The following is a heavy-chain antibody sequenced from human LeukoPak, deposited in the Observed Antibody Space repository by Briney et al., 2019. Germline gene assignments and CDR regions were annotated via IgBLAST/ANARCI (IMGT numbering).Heavy chain of an antibody. J-gene: IGHJ2*01. CDR2: IYYSGST. V-gene: IGHV4-59*01. CDR3: ARGSGSWFYWYFDL. D-gene: IGHD6-13*01. Sequence: QPAETLSLTCAVSGGSISSYYWSWIRQPPGKGLEWIGYIYYSGSTNYNPSLKSRVTISVDTSKNQFSLKLSTVTAADTAVYYCARGSGSWFYWYFDLWGRGTLVTVSS. CDR1: GGSISSYY.